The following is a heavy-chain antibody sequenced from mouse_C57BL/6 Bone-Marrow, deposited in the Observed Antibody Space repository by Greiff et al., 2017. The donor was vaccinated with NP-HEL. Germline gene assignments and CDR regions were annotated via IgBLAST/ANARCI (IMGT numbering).Heavy chain of an antibody. D-gene: IGHD1-1*01. CDR3: ARFGTTVVAPYYFDY. CDR1: GYTFTSYW. V-gene: IGHV1-59*01. CDR2: IDPSDSYT. Sequence: QVQLQQPGAELVRPGTSVKLSCKASGYTFTSYWMHWVKQRPGQGLEWIGVIDPSDSYTNYNQKFKGKATLTVDTSSSTAYMQLSSLTSEDSAVYYCARFGTTVVAPYYFDYWGQGTTLTVSS. J-gene: IGHJ2*01.